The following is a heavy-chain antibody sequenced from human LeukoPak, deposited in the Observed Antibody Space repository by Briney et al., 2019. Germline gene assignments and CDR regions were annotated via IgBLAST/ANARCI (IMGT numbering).Heavy chain of an antibody. CDR2: INHSGST. CDR1: GGSFSGYY. D-gene: IGHD6-6*01. V-gene: IGHV4-34*01. J-gene: IGHJ4*02. CDR3: ARGVLGSSPHPSIAGFNY. Sequence: SETLSLTCAVYGGSFSGYYWSWIRQPPGKGLEWIGEINHSGSTNYNPSLKSRVTISVDTSKNQFSLKLSSVTAADTAVYYCARGVLGSSPHPSIAGFNYWGQGTLVTVSS.